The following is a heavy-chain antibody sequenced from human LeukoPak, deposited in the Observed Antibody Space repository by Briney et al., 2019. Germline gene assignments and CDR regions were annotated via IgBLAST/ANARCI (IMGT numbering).Heavy chain of an antibody. J-gene: IGHJ4*02. V-gene: IGHV4-34*01. CDR3: ARGQWLPVFDF. CDR2: INHSGST. Sequence: SETLSLTCAVYGGSFSGYYWSWIRQPPGKGLEWIGEINHSGSTNYNPSLKSRVTISVDTSKSQFSLKLSSVTAADTAVYYCARGQWLPVFDFWGQGTLVTVSS. CDR1: GGSFSGYY. D-gene: IGHD3-22*01.